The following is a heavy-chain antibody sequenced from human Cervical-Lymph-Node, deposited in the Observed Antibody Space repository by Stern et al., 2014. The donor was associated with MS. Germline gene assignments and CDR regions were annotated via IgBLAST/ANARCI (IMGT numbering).Heavy chain of an antibody. CDR1: GYTFTSYG. J-gene: IGHJ3*02. CDR3: ARGLLGSENAFDI. V-gene: IGHV1-18*01. Sequence: VQLVESGAEVKKPGASVKVSCKASGYTFTSYGISWVRQAPGQGLEWMGWISSYNGNTNYAQKLKGRVTMTTDTSTSTACMELRSLRSDDTAVYYCARGLLGSENAFDIWGQGTMVTVSS. D-gene: IGHD2-15*01. CDR2: ISSYNGNT.